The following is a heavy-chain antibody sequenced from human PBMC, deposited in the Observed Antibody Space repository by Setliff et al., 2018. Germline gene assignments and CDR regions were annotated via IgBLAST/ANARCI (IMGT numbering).Heavy chain of an antibody. J-gene: IGHJ4*02. Sequence: PSETLSLTCAVYGGSFSGYYWSWIRQPPGKGPEWIGEIDQSGITNYNPSLKSRVTISIDTSKNQFSLKLSSVTAADTAVYYCARGGKILEWLYAHDYWGQGTLVTVSS. CDR3: ARGGKILEWLYAHDY. D-gene: IGHD3-3*01. CDR1: GGSFSGYY. V-gene: IGHV4-34*01. CDR2: IDQSGIT.